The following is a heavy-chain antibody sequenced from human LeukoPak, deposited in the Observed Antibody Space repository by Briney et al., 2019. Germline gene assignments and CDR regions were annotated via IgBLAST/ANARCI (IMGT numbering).Heavy chain of an antibody. CDR1: GFIFSNSW. V-gene: IGHV3-7*01. D-gene: IGHD2-21*01. Sequence: PGGSLRLSCIASGFIFSNSWMTWVRQAPGKGLEWVANIRRDGSAIHYVDSVKGRFTISRDNAQNSLYLQMNSLRAEDTAVYYCARDFSPYCGGDCYSDAFDIWGQETMVTVSS. CDR2: IRRDGSAI. CDR3: ARDFSPYCGGDCYSDAFDI. J-gene: IGHJ3*02.